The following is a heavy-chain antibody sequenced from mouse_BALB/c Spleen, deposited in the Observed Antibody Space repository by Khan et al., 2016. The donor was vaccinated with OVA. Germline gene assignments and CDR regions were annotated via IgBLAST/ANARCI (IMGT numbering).Heavy chain of an antibody. CDR3: ARDDGYALFAY. Sequence: QVRLEQSGPELKKPGESVKISCKASGYTFTDYPLHWVKQSPAKSSKWMGGVGTYNGNTNYNQKFKGRFILTLDKSSSTAYLELARLTSEDSAIYFCARDDGYALFAYWGQGTLVTVSA. D-gene: IGHD2-3*01. CDR2: VGTYNGNT. J-gene: IGHJ3*01. CDR1: GYTFTDYP. V-gene: IGHV1S137*01.